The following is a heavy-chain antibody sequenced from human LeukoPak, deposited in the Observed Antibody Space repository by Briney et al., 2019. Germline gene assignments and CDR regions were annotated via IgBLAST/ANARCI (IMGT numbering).Heavy chain of an antibody. V-gene: IGHV3-48*01. J-gene: IGHJ3*02. Sequence: GGSLRLSCAASGFTFSSYSMNWVRQAPGKGLEWVSYISSSSSTIYYADSVKGRFTISRDNAKNSLYLQMNSLRAEDTAVYYCARDHAHAFDIWGQGTLVTVSS. CDR2: ISSSSSTI. CDR1: GFTFSSYS. CDR3: ARDHAHAFDI. D-gene: IGHD2-2*01.